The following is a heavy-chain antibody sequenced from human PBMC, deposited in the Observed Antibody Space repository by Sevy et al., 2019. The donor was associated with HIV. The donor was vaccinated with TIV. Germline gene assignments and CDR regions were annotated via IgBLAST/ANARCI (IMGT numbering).Heavy chain of an antibody. J-gene: IGHJ4*02. V-gene: IGHV1-2*02. CDR1: EFTFTDYY. D-gene: IGHD6-19*01. CDR2: INPIHGDT. CDR3: ARSDSSGWNDY. Sequence: ASVKVSCKASEFTFTDYYIHWVRQAPGQGLEWMGWINPIHGDTNYAQISQGRVTMTTDTSISTASMDLSTLRSDDTAVYYCARSDSSGWNDYWGQGTLVTVSS.